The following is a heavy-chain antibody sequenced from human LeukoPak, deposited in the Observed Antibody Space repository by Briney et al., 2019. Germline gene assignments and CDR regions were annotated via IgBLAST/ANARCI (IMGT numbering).Heavy chain of an antibody. CDR2: INPNSGGT. J-gene: IGHJ4*02. CDR1: GYTFTGYY. V-gene: IGHV1-2*02. Sequence: GASVKVSCKASGYTFTGYYMHWVRQAPGQGLEWMGWINPNSGGTNNSQKFQGRVIMTRDTSISTAYMELSRLRSDDTAVYYCARRGNAKQWLEFDYWGQGTLVTVSS. CDR3: ARRGNAKQWLEFDY. D-gene: IGHD6-19*01.